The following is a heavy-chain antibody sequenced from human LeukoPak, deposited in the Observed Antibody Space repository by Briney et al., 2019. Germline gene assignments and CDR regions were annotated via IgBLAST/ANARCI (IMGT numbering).Heavy chain of an antibody. J-gene: IGHJ4*02. CDR2: IYPDDSDT. CDR3: ARRGYCATTTCYRLFDY. Sequence: GESLKISCKGSGYSFTNYWIGWVRQMPGKGLEWMGIIYPDDSDTRYSPSFQGQVTIPADKSISTAYLQWSSLKASDTAMYYCARRGYCATTTCYRLFDYWGQGTLVTVSS. CDR1: GYSFTNYW. D-gene: IGHD2-2*01. V-gene: IGHV5-51*01.